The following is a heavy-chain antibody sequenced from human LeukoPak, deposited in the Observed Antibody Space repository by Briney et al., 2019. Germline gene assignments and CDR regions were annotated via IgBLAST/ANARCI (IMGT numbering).Heavy chain of an antibody. CDR3: ARDPCRRDY. V-gene: IGHV3-69-1*01. CDR2: ITSNSNT. Sequence: PGGPLRLSCAASGFTFSDYSRNWVRQAPGKGLEWVSSITSNSNTYYADSVKGRFTISRDNTKNSLFLQMNSLRAEDTAVYHCARDPCRRDYWGQGTLVTVSS. CDR1: GFTFSDYS. J-gene: IGHJ4*02.